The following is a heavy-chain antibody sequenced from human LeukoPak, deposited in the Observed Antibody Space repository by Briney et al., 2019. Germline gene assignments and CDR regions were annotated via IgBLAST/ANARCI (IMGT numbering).Heavy chain of an antibody. J-gene: IGHJ4*02. V-gene: IGHV4-59*01. CDR2: IYYSGST. CDR3: ARDRDYGGNFDY. D-gene: IGHD4-23*01. CDR1: GGSISSYY. Sequence: SETLSLTCTVSGGSISSYYWSWIRQPPGKGLVGIGYIYYSGSTNYNPSLKSRVIISVDTSKNQFSLKLSSVTAADTAVYYCARDRDYGGNFDYWGQGTLVTVSS.